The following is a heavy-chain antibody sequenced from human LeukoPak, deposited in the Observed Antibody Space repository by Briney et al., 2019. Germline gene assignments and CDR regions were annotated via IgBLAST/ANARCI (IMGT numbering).Heavy chain of an antibody. Sequence: GGSLRLSCAASGFTFSSYAMSWVRQAPGKGLEWVSAISGSGGSTYYADSVKGRFTISRDNSKNTLYLQMNSLRAEDRAVYYCAKVPYSSGWYGFDYWGQGTLVTVSS. J-gene: IGHJ4*02. V-gene: IGHV3-23*01. CDR1: GFTFSSYA. CDR2: ISGSGGST. D-gene: IGHD6-19*01. CDR3: AKVPYSSGWYGFDY.